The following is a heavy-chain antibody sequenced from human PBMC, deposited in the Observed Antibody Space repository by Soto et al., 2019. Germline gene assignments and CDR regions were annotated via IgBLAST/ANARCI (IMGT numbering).Heavy chain of an antibody. V-gene: IGHV4-38-2*01. D-gene: IGHD3-22*01. CDR2: IYHGGCT. CDR1: GYSISSGYY. CDR3: ARVGPWVPYYYDSSPYTFENWFDP. J-gene: IGHJ5*02. Sequence: SETLSLTCAVSGYSISSGYYWGWLRQPPGKGLECIGSIYHGGCTYYNPSLNSRGTLSIDMTNNHVSLILNSVTAADTAVYYCARVGPWVPYYYDSSPYTFENWFDPWGQGTLVTVSS.